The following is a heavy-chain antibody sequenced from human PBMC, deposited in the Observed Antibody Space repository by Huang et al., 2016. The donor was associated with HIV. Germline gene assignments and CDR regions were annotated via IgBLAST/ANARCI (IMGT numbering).Heavy chain of an antibody. CDR2: ISNEGSSR. V-gene: IGHV3-30-3*01. CDR3: TREYTVAGAFDL. J-gene: IGHJ3*01. CDR1: GFSFANYA. Sequence: QVQLVESGGGVVQPGRSLRLSCAASGFSFANYAMHWVRQDPGKRLEWVTFISNEGSSRYYADSVKGRFTISRDNFKNALYLQMNRLRGDDTAVYYCTREYTVAGAFDLWGQGTMVTVSS. D-gene: IGHD5-12*01.